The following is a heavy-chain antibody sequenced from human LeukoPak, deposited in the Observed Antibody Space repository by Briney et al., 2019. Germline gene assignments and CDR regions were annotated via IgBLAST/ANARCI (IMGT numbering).Heavy chain of an antibody. CDR1: GFTFSSYA. CDR2: ISYDGSNK. V-gene: IGHV3-30-3*01. J-gene: IGHJ6*02. D-gene: IGHD6-19*01. Sequence: GGSLRLSCAASGFTFSSYAMHWVRQAPGKGLEWVAVISYDGSNKYYADSVKGRFTISRDNSKNTLYLQMNSLRAEDTAVYYCARDRRAVTGLENGYSGMDVGGQGTRVTVSS. CDR3: ARDRRAVTGLENGYSGMDV.